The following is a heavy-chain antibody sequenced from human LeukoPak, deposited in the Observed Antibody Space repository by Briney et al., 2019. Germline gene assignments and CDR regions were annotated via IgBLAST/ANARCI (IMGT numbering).Heavy chain of an antibody. CDR2: IYYSGST. CDR3: ARASRGEQLAGLDY. J-gene: IGHJ4*02. V-gene: IGHV4-59*01. Sequence: PSETLSLTCSVSGGSISSYYWSWIRQPPGKGLEWIGYIYYSGSTNYNPSLKSRVTISVDTSNNQFSLKLNSVTAADTAVYYCARASRGEQLAGLDYWGQGTLVTVPS. CDR1: GGSISSYY. D-gene: IGHD6-6*01.